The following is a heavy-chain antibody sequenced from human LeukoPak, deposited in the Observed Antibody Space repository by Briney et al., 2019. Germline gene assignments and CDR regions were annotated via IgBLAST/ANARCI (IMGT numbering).Heavy chain of an antibody. J-gene: IGHJ6*03. CDR3: ARDFEERGGPYYYYMDV. D-gene: IGHD3-16*01. V-gene: IGHV3-7*01. CDR2: IKQDGSEK. Sequence: GGSLRLSCAASGFTFSSYWMSWVRQAPGKGLEWGANIKQDGSEKYYVDSVKGRFTISRDNAKNSLYLQMNSFRAEDTAVYYCARDFEERGGPYYYYMDVWGKGTTVTVSS. CDR1: GFTFSSYW.